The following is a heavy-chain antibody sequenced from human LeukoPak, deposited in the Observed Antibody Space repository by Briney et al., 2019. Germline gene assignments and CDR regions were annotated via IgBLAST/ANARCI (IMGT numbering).Heavy chain of an antibody. CDR2: ISISSSYI. Sequence: GGSLRLSCAASGFTFSSYSMIWVRQAPGKGLEWVSSISISSSYIFYADSVRGRFTISRDNAKNSLYLQMNNLRAEDTAVYYCARDVNWGSGAFDIWGQGTMVTVSS. V-gene: IGHV3-21*01. J-gene: IGHJ3*02. D-gene: IGHD7-27*01. CDR3: ARDVNWGSGAFDI. CDR1: GFTFSSYS.